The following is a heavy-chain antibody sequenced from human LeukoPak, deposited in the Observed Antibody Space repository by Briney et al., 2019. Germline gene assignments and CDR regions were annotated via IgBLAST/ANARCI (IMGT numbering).Heavy chain of an antibody. J-gene: IGHJ4*02. D-gene: IGHD2-15*01. V-gene: IGHV1-69*10. CDR1: ADIFSSYA. CDR3: ARERRCSAGSCYAADLDF. CDR2: IIPLTGVE. Sequence: SVNVSYKTSADIFSSYAINWVRQAPGQGLEWMGGIIPLTGVENYVQKLQTRDTISADKSTSTAYMEVSSLRFEDTAVYFCARERRCSAGSCYAADLDFWGQGTLVTVSS.